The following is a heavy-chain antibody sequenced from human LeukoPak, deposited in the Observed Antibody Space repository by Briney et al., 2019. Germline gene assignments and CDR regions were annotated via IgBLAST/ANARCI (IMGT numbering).Heavy chain of an antibody. J-gene: IGHJ4*02. CDR3: ARDSRQRFDY. D-gene: IGHD6-25*01. CDR2: IRYDGSNK. Sequence: GGSLRLSCAASGFTFSSYGMHWVRQAPGRGLEWVAFIRYDGSNKYYADSVKGRFTISRDNSKNTLYLQMNSLRAEDTAVYYCARDSRQRFDYWGQGTLVTVSS. V-gene: IGHV3-30*02. CDR1: GFTFSSYG.